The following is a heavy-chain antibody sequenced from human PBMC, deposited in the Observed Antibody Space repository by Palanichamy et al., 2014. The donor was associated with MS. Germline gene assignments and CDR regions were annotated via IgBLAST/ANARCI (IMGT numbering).Heavy chain of an antibody. CDR3: AIHHGWFDP. Sequence: LVQVWGREVKKPGSSVKVSCKASGGTFSSYAISWVRQAPGQGLEWMGGIIPIFGTANYAQKFQGRVTITADESTSTAYMELSSLRSEDTAVYYCAIHHGWFDPWGQGTLVTVSS. CDR2: IIPIFGTA. J-gene: IGHJ5*02. CDR1: GGTFSSYA. V-gene: IGHV1-69*01.